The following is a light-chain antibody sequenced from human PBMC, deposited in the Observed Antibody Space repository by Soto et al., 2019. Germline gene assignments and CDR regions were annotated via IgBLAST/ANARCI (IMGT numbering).Light chain of an antibody. Sequence: EMVMTQSPATLSVSPGERATLSCRASQSVSSNLAWYQQKPGQAPRLLIYGASTRATVIPARFSGSGSVTEFTLTISSLQSEDFAVYYGQQYNNWPRTVGQGTKVESK. CDR2: GAS. V-gene: IGKV3-15*01. CDR3: QQYNNWPRT. J-gene: IGKJ1*01. CDR1: QSVSSN.